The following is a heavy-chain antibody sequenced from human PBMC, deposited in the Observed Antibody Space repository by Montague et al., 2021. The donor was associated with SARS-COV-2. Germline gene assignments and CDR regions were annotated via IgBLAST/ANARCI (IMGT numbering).Heavy chain of an antibody. CDR3: ARTYYDILTGYYNRGAFDI. J-gene: IGHJ3*02. CDR1: GGSISSYY. V-gene: IGHV4-59*08. Sequence: SETLSLTCTASGGSISSYYWSWIRQPPGKGLEWIGYIYYSGSTNYNPSLKSRVTISVDTSKNQFSLKLSSVTAADTAVYYCARTYYDILTGYYNRGAFDIWGQGTRVTVSS. D-gene: IGHD3-9*01. CDR2: IYYSGST.